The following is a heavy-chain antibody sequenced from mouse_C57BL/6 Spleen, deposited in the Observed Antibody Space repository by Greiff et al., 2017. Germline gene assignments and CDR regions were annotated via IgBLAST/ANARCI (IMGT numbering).Heavy chain of an antibody. CDR3: ARPYDYDGAWFAY. CDR2: INPGSGGT. J-gene: IGHJ3*01. Sequence: VKLQQSGAELVRPGTSVKVSCKASGYAFTNYLIEWVKQRPGQGLEWIGVINPGSGGTNYNEKFKGKATLTADKSSSTAYMQLSSLTSEDSAVYFCARPYDYDGAWFAYWGQGTLVTVSA. CDR1: GYAFTNYL. V-gene: IGHV1-54*01. D-gene: IGHD2-4*01.